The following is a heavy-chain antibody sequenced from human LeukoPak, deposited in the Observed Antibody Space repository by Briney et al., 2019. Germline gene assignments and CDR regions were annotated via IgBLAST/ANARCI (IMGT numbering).Heavy chain of an antibody. D-gene: IGHD5-24*01. CDR3: ATDQKNGYNYYYYYGMDV. Sequence: GSLRLSCAASGFTFSSYSMNWGRQAPGKGLEWVSYISTSSSSIYYVDSVKGRSTISRGNSKHTLYLQMNSMRAEDTAVYYCATDQKNGYNYYYYYGMDVWGQGSTVTVSS. J-gene: IGHJ6*02. CDR2: ISTSSSSI. V-gene: IGHV3-48*01. CDR1: GFTFSSYS.